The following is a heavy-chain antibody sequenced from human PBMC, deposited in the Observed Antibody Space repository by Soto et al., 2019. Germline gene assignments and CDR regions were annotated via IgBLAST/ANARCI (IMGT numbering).Heavy chain of an antibody. CDR3: AKGRYYYGSGSYSDDY. CDR2: ISYDGSNK. CDR1: GFTFSSYG. Sequence: QVQLVESGGGVVQPGRSLRLSCAASGFTFSSYGMHWVRQAPGKGLEWVAVISYDGSNKYYADSVKGRFTISRDNSKNTLYLRMNSLRAEDTAVYYCAKGRYYYGSGSYSDDYWGQGTLVTVSS. D-gene: IGHD3-10*01. J-gene: IGHJ4*02. V-gene: IGHV3-30*18.